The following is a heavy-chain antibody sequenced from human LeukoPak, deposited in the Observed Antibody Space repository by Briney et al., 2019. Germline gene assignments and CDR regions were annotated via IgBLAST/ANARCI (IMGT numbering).Heavy chain of an antibody. Sequence: SVKVSCKASGGTFSSYAISWVRQAPGQGLEWMGRIIPILGIANYAQKFQGRVTITADKSTSTAYMELSSLRSEDTAVYYCARDGGCSSSWYNYWGQGTLVTVSS. CDR1: GGTFSSYA. CDR3: ARDGGCSSSWYNY. D-gene: IGHD6-13*01. J-gene: IGHJ4*02. CDR2: IIPILGIA. V-gene: IGHV1-69*04.